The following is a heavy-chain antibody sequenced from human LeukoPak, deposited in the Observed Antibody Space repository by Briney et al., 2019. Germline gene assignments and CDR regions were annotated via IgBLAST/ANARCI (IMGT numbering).Heavy chain of an antibody. J-gene: IGHJ6*03. CDR3: AREKNDYNFWTGGYYYMDV. V-gene: IGHV4-61*02. CDR1: DGSISGGSYY. CDR2: IYASGRT. Sequence: PSETLSLTCTVSDGSISGGSYYWSWIRQPAGKGLEWIGRIYASGRTDYNPSLKSRLTISVDTSKNQFSLRLTSVTAADTAVYYCAREKNDYNFWTGGYYYMDVWGKGTTVTVSS. D-gene: IGHD3-3*01.